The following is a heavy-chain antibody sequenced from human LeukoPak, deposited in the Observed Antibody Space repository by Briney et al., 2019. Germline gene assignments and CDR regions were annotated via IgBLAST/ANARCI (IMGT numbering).Heavy chain of an antibody. CDR2: MNPNSGNT. CDR3: ARIAAEDIFDY. Sequence: ASVKVSCKASGYTFTGYYMHWVRQAPGQGLEWMGWMNPNSGNTGYAQKFQGRVTMTRNTSISTAYMELSSLRSEDTAVYYCARIAAEDIFDYWGQGTLVTVSS. D-gene: IGHD6-13*01. V-gene: IGHV1-8*02. J-gene: IGHJ4*02. CDR1: GYTFTGYY.